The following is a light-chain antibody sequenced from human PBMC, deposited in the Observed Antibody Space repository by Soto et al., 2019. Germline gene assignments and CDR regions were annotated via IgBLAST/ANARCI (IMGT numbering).Light chain of an antibody. CDR3: SSYTTTSTLV. Sequence: SALAQPASVSGCPGQSITISCTATRSDVGDYNYVSWYQQHPGKAPKLIIFEVINRPSGVSNRFSGSKSGNTASLIISGLQAEDEADYYCSSYTTTSTLVFGGGTHLTVL. J-gene: IGLJ2*01. V-gene: IGLV2-14*01. CDR1: RSDVGDYNY. CDR2: EVI.